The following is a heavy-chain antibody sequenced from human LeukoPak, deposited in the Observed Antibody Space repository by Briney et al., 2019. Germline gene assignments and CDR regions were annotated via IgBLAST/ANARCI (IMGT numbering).Heavy chain of an antibody. J-gene: IGHJ5*02. D-gene: IGHD3-9*01. Sequence: SEALSLTCTVSGGSISSSSYYWGWIRQPPGKGLEWIGSIYYSGSTYYNPSLKSRVTISVDTSKNQFSLKLSSVTAADTAVYYCARLGTATYYDILTGYKINWFDPWGQGTLVTVSS. CDR1: GGSISSSSYY. V-gene: IGHV4-39*01. CDR3: ARLGTATYYDILTGYKINWFDP. CDR2: IYYSGST.